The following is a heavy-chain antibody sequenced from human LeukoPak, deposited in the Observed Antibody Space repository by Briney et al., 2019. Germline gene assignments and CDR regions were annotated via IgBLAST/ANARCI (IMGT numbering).Heavy chain of an antibody. CDR2: ISAHNGET. CDR1: GYTLQFFG. D-gene: IGHD6-6*01. CDR3: ARDFSAGRPFRFDY. Sequence: ASLKVSCKASGYTLQFFGINWVRQAPGQGLEWMGWISAHNGETNYTQNLQGRVTMTTDTYTSTAYMELRNLRSDDTAVYYCARDFSAGRPFRFDYWGQGTPVIVSS. J-gene: IGHJ4*02. V-gene: IGHV1-18*01.